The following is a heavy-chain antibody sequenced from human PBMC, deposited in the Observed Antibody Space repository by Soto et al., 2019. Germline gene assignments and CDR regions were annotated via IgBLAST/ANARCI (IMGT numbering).Heavy chain of an antibody. D-gene: IGHD2-2*01. CDR1: GGSFSGYY. CDR3: ARGLRVPADAFDI. Sequence: SETLSLTCAVYGGSFSGYYWSWIRQPPGKGLEWIGEINHSGSTNYNPSLKSRVTISVDTSKNQFSLKLSSETAADTAVYYCARGLRVPADAFDIWGQGTMVTVSS. V-gene: IGHV4-34*01. J-gene: IGHJ3*02. CDR2: INHSGST.